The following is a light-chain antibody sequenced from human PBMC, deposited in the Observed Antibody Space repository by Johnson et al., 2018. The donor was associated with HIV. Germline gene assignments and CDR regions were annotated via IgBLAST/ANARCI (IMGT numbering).Light chain of an antibody. Sequence: HSVLTQPPSVSAAPGQKVTISCSGSSSNIGNKYISWYQQLPGTAPKLLIYENSKRPSGIPDRFSGSKSGTSATLGITGLQTGDEADYYCGTWDSSLSAGGVVGTGTKVTVL. CDR1: SSNIGNKY. CDR3: GTWDSSLSAGGV. J-gene: IGLJ1*01. CDR2: ENS. V-gene: IGLV1-51*02.